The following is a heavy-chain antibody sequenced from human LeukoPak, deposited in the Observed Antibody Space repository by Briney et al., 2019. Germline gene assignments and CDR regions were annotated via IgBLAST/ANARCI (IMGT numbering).Heavy chain of an antibody. Sequence: SETLSLTCTVSGGSISSSSYYWGWIRQPPGKGLEWIGSIYYSGSTYYNPSLKSRVTISVDTSKNQFSLKLSSVTAADTAVYYCARHRPLGTYSGPPYYYYYYMDVWGKGTTVTVSS. D-gene: IGHD1-26*01. CDR1: GGSISSSSYY. CDR2: IYYSGST. V-gene: IGHV4-39*01. CDR3: ARHRPLGTYSGPPYYYYYYMDV. J-gene: IGHJ6*03.